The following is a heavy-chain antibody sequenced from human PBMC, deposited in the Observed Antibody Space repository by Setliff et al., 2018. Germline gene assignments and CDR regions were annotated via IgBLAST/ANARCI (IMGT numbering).Heavy chain of an antibody. CDR3: VRPGGTTVVARHFDY. D-gene: IGHD2-15*01. J-gene: IGHJ4*01. V-gene: IGHV4-4*08. Sequence: SETLSLTCTVSGGSISSYYWSWIRQHPGKGLEWIGYIYTSGSTNYNPSLKSRVTISVDTSRNQFSLELRSVTVADTATYYCVRPGGTTVVARHFDYWGAGILVTVSS. CDR2: IYTSGST. CDR1: GGSISSYY.